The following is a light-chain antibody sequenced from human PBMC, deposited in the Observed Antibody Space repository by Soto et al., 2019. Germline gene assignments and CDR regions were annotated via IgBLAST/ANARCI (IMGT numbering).Light chain of an antibody. CDR1: QSVSSN. Sequence: PGERATLSCRASQSVSSNLAWYQQKPGQAPRLLISGASSRATGIPDRFSGCGSGTDFTLTISRLETEDFAVYYCQQYVSSPWTFGEGTKVDIK. CDR2: GAS. CDR3: QQYVSSPWT. V-gene: IGKV3-20*01. J-gene: IGKJ1*01.